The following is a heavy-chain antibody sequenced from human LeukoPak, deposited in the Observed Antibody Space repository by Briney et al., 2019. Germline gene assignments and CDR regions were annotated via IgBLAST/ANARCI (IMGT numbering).Heavy chain of an antibody. Sequence: GESLKISCKGSGYSFTSYWISWVRQMPGKGLEWMGRIDPSDSYTNYSPPFQGHVTISADKSISTAYLQWSSLKASDTAMYYCASYSGYDYRGYWFDPWGQGTLVTVSS. CDR1: GYSFTSYW. CDR2: IDPSDSYT. D-gene: IGHD5-12*01. CDR3: ASYSGYDYRGYWFDP. J-gene: IGHJ5*02. V-gene: IGHV5-10-1*01.